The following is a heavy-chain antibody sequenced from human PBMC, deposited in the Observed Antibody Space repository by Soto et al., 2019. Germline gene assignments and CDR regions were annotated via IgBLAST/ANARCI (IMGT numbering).Heavy chain of an antibody. Sequence: HSGTLSITRAVSGAPICSQTYYWVWIRQPPGKGLEWIGTISPGGTTYYSPSLKSRLTASLDTSNNQVSLILSSVPVTDTAVYFCVKQAVGSMSSEWGPGTLVTVS. D-gene: IGHD6-6*01. J-gene: IGHJ4*02. CDR3: VKQAVGSMSSE. CDR1: GAPICSQTYY. V-gene: IGHV4-39*01. CDR2: ISPGGTT.